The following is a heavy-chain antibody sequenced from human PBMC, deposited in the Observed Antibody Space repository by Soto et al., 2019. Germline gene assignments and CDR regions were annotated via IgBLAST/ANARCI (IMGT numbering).Heavy chain of an antibody. D-gene: IGHD1-1*01. V-gene: IGHV3-33*01. J-gene: IGHJ4*02. CDR1: GFTFSSYG. Sequence: QVQLVESGGGVVQPGRSLRLSCAASGFTFSSYGMHWVRQAPGKGLEWLTLIWYDGSHKYYADSVKGRFTISRDNSINTLYLQMNSLRADDTAVYYCARENGDAYNSDYWGLGTLVTVSS. CDR3: ARENGDAYNSDY. CDR2: IWYDGSHK.